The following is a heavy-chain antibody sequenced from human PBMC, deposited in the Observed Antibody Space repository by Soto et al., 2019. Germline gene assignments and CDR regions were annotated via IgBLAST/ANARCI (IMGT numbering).Heavy chain of an antibody. J-gene: IGHJ3*02. CDR1: GFTFSSYD. CDR3: ARALDGYCSGGSCYSGAFDI. Sequence: GSLRLSCAASGFTFSSYDMHWVRQATGKGLEWVSAIGTAGDTYYPGSVKGRFTISRENAKNSLYLQMNSLRAGDTAVYYCARALDGYCSGGSCYSGAFDIWGQGTMVTVSS. V-gene: IGHV3-13*01. CDR2: IGTAGDT. D-gene: IGHD2-15*01.